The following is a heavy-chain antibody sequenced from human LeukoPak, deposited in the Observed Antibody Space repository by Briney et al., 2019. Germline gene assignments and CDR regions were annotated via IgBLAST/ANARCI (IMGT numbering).Heavy chain of an antibody. CDR1: GGSISSYY. CDR2: IYTSGST. D-gene: IGHD6-19*01. Sequence: SETLSLTCTVSGGSISSYYWSWIRQPAGKGLEWIGRIYTSGSTNYNPSLKSRVTISVDKSKHQFSLKLSSVTAADTAVYYCARDRQWPPSDWGQGTLVTVSS. J-gene: IGHJ4*02. V-gene: IGHV4-4*07. CDR3: ARDRQWPPSD.